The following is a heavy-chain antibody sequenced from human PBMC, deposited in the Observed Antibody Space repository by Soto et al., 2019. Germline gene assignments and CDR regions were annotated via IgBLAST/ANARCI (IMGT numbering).Heavy chain of an antibody. Sequence: GGCVRLSCAASGFSFSSYAMHWVCQAPGKGLEWVAVISYDGSNKYYADSVKGRFTISRDNSKNTLYLQMNSLRAEDTAVYYCARDFRIAVAGNFDYWGQGTLVTVSS. D-gene: IGHD6-19*01. CDR1: GFSFSSYA. CDR2: ISYDGSNK. CDR3: ARDFRIAVAGNFDY. J-gene: IGHJ4*02. V-gene: IGHV3-30-3*01.